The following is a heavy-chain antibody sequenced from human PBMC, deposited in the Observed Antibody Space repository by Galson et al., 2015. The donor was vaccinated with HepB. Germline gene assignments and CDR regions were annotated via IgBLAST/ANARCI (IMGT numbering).Heavy chain of an antibody. CDR1: GYTFTSYY. Sequence: SVKVSCKASGYTFTSYYMHWVRQAPGQGLEWMGIINPSGGSTSYAQKFQGRVTMTRDTSTSTVYMELSSLRSEDTAVYYCARGALYDYGGTPLPSDYWGQGTLVTVSS. D-gene: IGHD4-23*01. J-gene: IGHJ4*02. V-gene: IGHV1-46*01. CDR2: INPSGGST. CDR3: ARGALYDYGGTPLPSDY.